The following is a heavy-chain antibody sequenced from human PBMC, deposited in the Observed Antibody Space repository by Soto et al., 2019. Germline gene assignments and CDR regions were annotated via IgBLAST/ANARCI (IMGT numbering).Heavy chain of an antibody. CDR2: INTYNGNT. CDR3: AMVDVYVTPSPQDV. J-gene: IGHJ6*02. CDR1: GYTFTRYG. V-gene: IGHV1-18*01. D-gene: IGHD3-16*01. Sequence: QVQLVQSGAEVKNPGASVKVPCKASGYTFTRYGIGWARQAPGQGLEWMGWINTYNGNTNYAQNVQGRVTLTTETSTSTAYMELRSLRSNDTAIYYCAMVDVYVTPSPQDVWGQGTTVIVSS.